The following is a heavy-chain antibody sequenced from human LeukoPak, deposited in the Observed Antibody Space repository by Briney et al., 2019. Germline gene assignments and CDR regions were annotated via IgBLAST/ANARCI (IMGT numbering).Heavy chain of an antibody. Sequence: GGSLRLSCAASGFTFSIYWMTWVRQAPGKGLEWVANIKTDGSHTYYLDSVKGRFTISRDNAKNFLFLQLGSLRADDTGVYYCARASMGGRDYHLDSWGQGTLVTVSS. CDR2: IKTDGSHT. D-gene: IGHD4/OR15-4a*01. CDR1: GFTFSIYW. V-gene: IGHV3-7*01. J-gene: IGHJ4*02. CDR3: ARASMGGRDYHLDS.